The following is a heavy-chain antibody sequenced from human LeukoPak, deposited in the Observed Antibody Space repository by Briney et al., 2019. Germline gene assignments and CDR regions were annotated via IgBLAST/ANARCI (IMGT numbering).Heavy chain of an antibody. V-gene: IGHV4-59*01. CDR1: GGSISSYY. CDR3: ARERSSGWYDGYFDY. Sequence: KPSETLSLTCTVSGGSISSYYWSWIRQPPGKGLEWIGYIYYSGSTNYNPSLKSRVTISVDTSKNQFSLKLSSVTAADTAVYYCARERSSGWYDGYFDYWGQGTLVTVSS. J-gene: IGHJ4*02. D-gene: IGHD6-19*01. CDR2: IYYSGST.